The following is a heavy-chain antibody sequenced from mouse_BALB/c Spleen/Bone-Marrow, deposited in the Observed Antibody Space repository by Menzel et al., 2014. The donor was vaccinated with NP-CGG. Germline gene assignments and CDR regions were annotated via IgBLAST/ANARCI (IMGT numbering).Heavy chain of an antibody. D-gene: IGHD2-1*01. CDR3: ARNGNYGAWFAY. CDR2: IDPANGNT. J-gene: IGHJ3*01. Sequence: EVKLMESGAELVKPGASVKLSCTASGFNIKDTYMHWVKQRPEQGLVWIGRIDPANGNTKYDPKFQDKATITADTSSNTAYLQLSSLTSEDTAVYYCARNGNYGAWFAYWGQGTLVTVSA. V-gene: IGHV14-3*02. CDR1: GFNIKDTY.